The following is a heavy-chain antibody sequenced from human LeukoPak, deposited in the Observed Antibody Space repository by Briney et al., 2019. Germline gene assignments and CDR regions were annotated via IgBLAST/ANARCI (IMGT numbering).Heavy chain of an antibody. CDR2: IRYDGSNK. J-gene: IGHJ3*02. Sequence: GGFLRLSCAASGFTFSNAWMSWVRQAPGKGLEWVAFIRYDGSNKYYADSVKGRFTISRDNSKNTLYLQMNSLRAEDTAVYYCAKDRISSSWYGEDAFDIWGQGTMVTVSS. V-gene: IGHV3-30*02. CDR1: GFTFSNAW. CDR3: AKDRISSSWYGEDAFDI. D-gene: IGHD6-13*01.